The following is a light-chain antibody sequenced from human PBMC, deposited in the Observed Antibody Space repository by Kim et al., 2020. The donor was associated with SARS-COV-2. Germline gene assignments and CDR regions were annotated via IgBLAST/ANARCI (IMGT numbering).Light chain of an antibody. Sequence: WSPGHQATLSCRASQSVSSDLAWYQPKPGQAPRIFIYDVSNRATGVPGRFSGSGSGTDFTLTISSLEPEDFAVYYCQQRHAWPVTFGQGTRLEIK. V-gene: IGKV3-11*01. CDR3: QQRHAWPVT. CDR1: QSVSSD. CDR2: DVS. J-gene: IGKJ5*01.